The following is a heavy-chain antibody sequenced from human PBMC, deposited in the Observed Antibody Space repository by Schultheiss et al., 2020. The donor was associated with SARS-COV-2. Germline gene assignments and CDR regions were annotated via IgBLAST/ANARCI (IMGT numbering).Heavy chain of an antibody. CDR2: IYPGDSDT. Sequence: GGSLRLSCKGSGYSFTSYWISWVRQMPGKGLEWMGIIYPGDSDTRYSPSFQGQVTISADKSISTAYLQWSSLKASDTAMYYCARIRDGDYPDYWGQGTLVTVSS. CDR3: ARIRDGDYPDY. D-gene: IGHD4-17*01. CDR1: GYSFTSYW. J-gene: IGHJ4*02. V-gene: IGHV5-51*01.